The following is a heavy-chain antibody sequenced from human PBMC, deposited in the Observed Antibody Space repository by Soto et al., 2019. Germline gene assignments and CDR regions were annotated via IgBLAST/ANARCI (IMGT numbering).Heavy chain of an antibody. V-gene: IGHV3-30*04. CDR2: ISYDGSQK. CDR3: AKDRGRWLKLGYFDY. CDR1: GFSFSSSA. Sequence: QVQPVDSGGGMVQPGRSLSLSCAASGFSFSSSAMHWVRQAPDKGLEWVAIISYDGSQKYYADSVKGRFTISRDNSKNTLSLQMNSLRAEDTAVYFCAKDRGRWLKLGYFDYWGQGTLVTVSS. J-gene: IGHJ4*02. D-gene: IGHD3-16*01.